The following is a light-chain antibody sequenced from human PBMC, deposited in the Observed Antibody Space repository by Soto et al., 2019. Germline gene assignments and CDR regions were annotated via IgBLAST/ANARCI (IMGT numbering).Light chain of an antibody. J-gene: IGLJ2*01. CDR3: QVWDSSSDHVV. Sequence: SYELTQPPSVSVAPGKTARITCGGNNIGSKSVHWYQQKPGQAPVLVIYYDSDRPSGIPERFSGSNSGITATLTISRVEAGDEADYYCQVWDSSSDHVVFCGGTKLTVL. V-gene: IGLV3-21*04. CDR1: NIGSKS. CDR2: YDS.